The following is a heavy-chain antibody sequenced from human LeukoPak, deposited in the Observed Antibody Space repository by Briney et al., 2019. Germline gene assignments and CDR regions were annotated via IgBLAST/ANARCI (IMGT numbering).Heavy chain of an antibody. CDR2: ISWNSGSI. J-gene: IGHJ4*02. V-gene: IGHV3-9*01. CDR1: GFTFDDYA. Sequence: GGSLRLSCAASGFTFDDYAMHWVRQAPGKGLEWVSGISWNSGSIGYADSVKGRFTISRDNVKNSLYLQMNSLRAEDTALYYCAKGPTSSITMVRGVIHWGQGNLVTVSS. CDR3: AKGPTSSITMVRGVIH. D-gene: IGHD3-10*01.